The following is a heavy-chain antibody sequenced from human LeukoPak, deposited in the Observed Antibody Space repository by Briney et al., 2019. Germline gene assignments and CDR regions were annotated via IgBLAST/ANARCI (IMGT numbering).Heavy chain of an antibody. Sequence: PGGSLRLSCAASGFTFSNYAMTWVRQAPGKGLEWVANIKEDGSEKYYVDSVKGRFTISRDNSKNTLYLQMNSLRAEDTAVYYCAKDSCSSTSCYFRNNGEFDYWGQGTLVTVSS. V-gene: IGHV3-7*03. CDR1: GFTFSNYA. CDR2: IKEDGSEK. D-gene: IGHD2-2*01. CDR3: AKDSCSSTSCYFRNNGEFDY. J-gene: IGHJ4*02.